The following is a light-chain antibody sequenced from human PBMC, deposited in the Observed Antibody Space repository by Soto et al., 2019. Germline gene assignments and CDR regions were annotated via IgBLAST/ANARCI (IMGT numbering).Light chain of an antibody. CDR3: GLYTIAETVV. J-gene: IGLJ2*01. CDR1: KXVASYNR. CDR2: DVT. Sequence: QSVLTQPPSVSGSPGQSVTISCTGTKXVASYNRVSWYQQTPGTSPKLLIYDVTKRASGISDRFSGSKSGNTASLTISGLHTDDEGDYYCGLYTIAETVVLGGGTKVTVL. V-gene: IGLV2-18*01.